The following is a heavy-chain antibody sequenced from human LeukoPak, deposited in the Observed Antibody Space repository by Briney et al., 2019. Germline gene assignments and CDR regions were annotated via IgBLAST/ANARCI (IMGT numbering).Heavy chain of an antibody. CDR3: ARVKEQWLVLDAFDI. D-gene: IGHD6-19*01. CDR2: INPSGGST. V-gene: IGHV1-46*01. Sequence: ASVKVSCKASGYTFTGYYMHWVRQAPGQGLEWMGIINPSGGSTSYAQKFQGRVTMTRDTSTSTVYMELSSLRSEDTAVYYCARVKEQWLVLDAFDIWGQGTMVTVSS. J-gene: IGHJ3*02. CDR1: GYTFTGYY.